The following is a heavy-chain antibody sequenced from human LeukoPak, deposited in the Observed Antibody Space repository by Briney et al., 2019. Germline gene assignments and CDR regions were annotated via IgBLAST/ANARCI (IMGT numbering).Heavy chain of an antibody. CDR2: INAGNGNT. CDR1: GYSFTSYG. Sequence: ASVRVSCKASGYSFTSYGISWVRQAPGQRLEWMGWINAGNGNTKYSQKFQGRVTITRDTSASTAYMELSSLRSEDTAVYYCAREGYDSSGGTFDYWGQGTLVTVSS. V-gene: IGHV1-3*01. D-gene: IGHD3-22*01. J-gene: IGHJ4*02. CDR3: AREGYDSSGGTFDY.